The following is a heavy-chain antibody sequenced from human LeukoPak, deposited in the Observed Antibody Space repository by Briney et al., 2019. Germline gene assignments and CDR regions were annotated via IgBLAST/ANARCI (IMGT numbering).Heavy chain of an antibody. CDR2: IIPIFGTA. D-gene: IGHD4-17*01. Sequence: SVKVSCKASGGTFSSYAISWVRQAPGQGLEWMGGIIPIFGTANYAQKFQGRVTITADESTSTAYMELSSLRSEDTAVYYCARDGVDGDYVSFDYWGQGTLVTVSS. J-gene: IGHJ4*02. V-gene: IGHV1-69*13. CDR1: GGTFSSYA. CDR3: ARDGVDGDYVSFDY.